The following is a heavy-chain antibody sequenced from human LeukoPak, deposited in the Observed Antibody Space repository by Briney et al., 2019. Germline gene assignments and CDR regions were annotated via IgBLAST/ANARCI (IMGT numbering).Heavy chain of an antibody. V-gene: IGHV3-23*01. Sequence: PGGSLRLSCAASGFTFSSYGMSWVRQAPGKGLEWVSAISGSGGSTYYADSVKGRFTISRDNSKNTLCLQMNSLRAEDTAVYYCAKARVTYYYYMDVWGKGTTVTISS. CDR3: AKARVTYYYYMDV. CDR2: ISGSGGST. D-gene: IGHD5-24*01. CDR1: GFTFSSYG. J-gene: IGHJ6*03.